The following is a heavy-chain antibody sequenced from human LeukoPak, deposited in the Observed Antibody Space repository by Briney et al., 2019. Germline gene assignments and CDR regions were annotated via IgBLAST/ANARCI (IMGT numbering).Heavy chain of an antibody. D-gene: IGHD5-24*01. Sequence: SVKVSCKASGYTFTSYGISWVRQAPGQGLEWMGGIIPIFGTANYAQKFQGRVTITADESTSTAYMELSSLRSEDTAVYYCARKMATHLDYWGQGTLVTVSS. V-gene: IGHV1-69*13. J-gene: IGHJ4*02. CDR1: GYTFTSYG. CDR2: IIPIFGTA. CDR3: ARKMATHLDY.